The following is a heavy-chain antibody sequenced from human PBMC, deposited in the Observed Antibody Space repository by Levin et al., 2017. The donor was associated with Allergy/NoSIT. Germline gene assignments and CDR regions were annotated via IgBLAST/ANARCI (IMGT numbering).Heavy chain of an antibody. D-gene: IGHD3-22*01. CDR1: GYSFTNYW. CDR2: IYPDDSDT. Sequence: KVSCKGSGYSFTNYWIAWVRQMPGKGLEWMGNIYPDDSDTRYSPSFQGQVSFSVDKSISTAFLQWSSLKASDTAMYYCARHNYERSGYYAYLHFDLWGQGSVVTVSS. J-gene: IGHJ4*02. CDR3: ARHNYERSGYYAYLHFDL. V-gene: IGHV5-51*01.